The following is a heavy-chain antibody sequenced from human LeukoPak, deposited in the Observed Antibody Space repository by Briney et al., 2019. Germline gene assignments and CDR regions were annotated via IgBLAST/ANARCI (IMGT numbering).Heavy chain of an antibody. CDR2: ISGSGDNT. D-gene: IGHD2-15*01. J-gene: IGHJ4*02. CDR1: GFTFYTYA. CDR3: AKTPGDCTGGTCYSFDY. V-gene: IGHV3-23*01. Sequence: GGSLRLSCAASGFTFYTYAMTWVRQAPGKGLEWVSSISGSGDNTYYADSVKGRFTVSRDNSKNTLYLQMNSLRAEDTAVYYCAKTPGDCTGGTCYSFDYWGQGSLVTVSS.